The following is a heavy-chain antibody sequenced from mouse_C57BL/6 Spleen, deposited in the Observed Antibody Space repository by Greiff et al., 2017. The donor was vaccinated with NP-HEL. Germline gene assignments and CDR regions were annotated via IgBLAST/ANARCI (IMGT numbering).Heavy chain of an antibody. CDR3: TAYGYDYRLYAMDY. CDR2: IDPEDGDT. D-gene: IGHD2-2*01. CDR1: GFNIKDYY. Sequence: EVQLQQSGAELVRPGASVKLSCTASGFNIKDYYMHWVKQRPEQGLEWIGRIDPEDGDTEYAPKFQGKATMTADTSSNTAYLQLSSLTSEDTAVYYCTAYGYDYRLYAMDYWGQGTSVTVSS. J-gene: IGHJ4*01. V-gene: IGHV14-1*01.